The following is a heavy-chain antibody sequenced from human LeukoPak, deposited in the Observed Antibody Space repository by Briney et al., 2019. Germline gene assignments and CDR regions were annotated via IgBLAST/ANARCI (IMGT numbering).Heavy chain of an antibody. D-gene: IGHD4-11*01. V-gene: IGHV4-59*01. J-gene: IGHJ4*02. CDR2: IYYSGST. CDR3: ARLRGNYLPDY. Sequence: SETLSLTCTVSGGSMSGYYWTWIRQPPGKGLEWIAYIYYSGSTNYNPSLKSRVTISVDTSKNQFSLRLNSVTAADTAVYYCARLRGNYLPDYWGQGTLVTVSS. CDR1: GGSMSGYY.